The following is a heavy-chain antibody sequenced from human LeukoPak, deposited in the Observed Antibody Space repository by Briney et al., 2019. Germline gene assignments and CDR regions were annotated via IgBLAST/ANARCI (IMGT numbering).Heavy chain of an antibody. CDR1: GYSFTSYW. V-gene: IGHV5-51*01. CDR3: ARPYYYDSSGYYTFGY. CDR2: IYPGDSDT. Sequence: GESLKISCKGSGYSFTSYWIGWVRQMPGKGLEGMGIIYPGDSDTRYRPSFQGQVTISADKSISAAYLQWSSLKASDTAMYYCARPYYYDSSGYYTFGYWGQGTLVTVSA. J-gene: IGHJ4*02. D-gene: IGHD3-22*01.